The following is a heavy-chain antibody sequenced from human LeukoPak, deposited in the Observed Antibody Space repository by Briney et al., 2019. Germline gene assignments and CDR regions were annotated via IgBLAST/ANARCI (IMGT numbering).Heavy chain of an antibody. D-gene: IGHD6-13*01. CDR2: ICGSGGST. CDR1: GFTFSNYA. CDR3: ARDTLSGYSSSWYGWAFDH. V-gene: IGHV3-23*01. Sequence: GGSLRLSSAASGFTFSNYAMTWVRQAPGKGLEWVSGICGSGGSTYYADSVKGRFTISRDNSKNTLYLQMNSLRAEDTAVYYCARDTLSGYSSSWYGWAFDHWGQGSLVTVSS. J-gene: IGHJ4*02.